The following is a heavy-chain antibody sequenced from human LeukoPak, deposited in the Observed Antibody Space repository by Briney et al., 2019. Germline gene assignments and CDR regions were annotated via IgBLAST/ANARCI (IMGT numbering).Heavy chain of an antibody. J-gene: IGHJ6*02. CDR2: IWYDGSNK. CDR1: GFTFSSYG. Sequence: PGRSLRLSCAASGFTFSSYGMHWVRQAPGKGLEWVAVIWYDGSNKYYADSVKGRFTISRDNAKNKLYLKMNSLRAEDTAVYYCARDSSGMDVWGQGTPVTVSS. V-gene: IGHV3-33*01. D-gene: IGHD6-6*01. CDR3: ARDSSGMDV.